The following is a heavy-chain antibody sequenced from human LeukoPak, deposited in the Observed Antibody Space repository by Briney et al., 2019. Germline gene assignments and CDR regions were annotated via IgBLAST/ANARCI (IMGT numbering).Heavy chain of an antibody. CDR1: GYSFTRNG. J-gene: IGHJ4*02. Sequence: ASVKVSCKPSGYSFTRNGISWVRQAPGQGLEWMAWISANSGNTNYAQNFQDRVTLTTDTSTSTAYMELRSLRSDDTAVYYCARDVNYAFDYWGQGTLVAVSS. D-gene: IGHD3-16*01. V-gene: IGHV1-18*01. CDR2: ISANSGNT. CDR3: ARDVNYAFDY.